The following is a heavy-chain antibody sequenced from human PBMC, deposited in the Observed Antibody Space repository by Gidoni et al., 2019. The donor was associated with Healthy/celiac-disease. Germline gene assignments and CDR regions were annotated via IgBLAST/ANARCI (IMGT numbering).Heavy chain of an antibody. CDR2: IYYSGST. J-gene: IGHJ5*02. CDR3: ASRIELEGLYNWFDP. Sequence: QLQLQESGPGLVKPSETLSLTCTVSGGSISSRSYYWGWIRQPPGKGLEWIGSIYYSGSTYYNPSLKSRVTISVDTSKNQFSLKLSSVTAADTAVYYCASRIELEGLYNWFDPWGQGTLVTVSS. V-gene: IGHV4-39*01. D-gene: IGHD1-1*01. CDR1: GGSISSRSYY.